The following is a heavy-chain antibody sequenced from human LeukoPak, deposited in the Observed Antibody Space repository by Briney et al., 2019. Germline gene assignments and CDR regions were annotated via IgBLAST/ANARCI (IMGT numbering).Heavy chain of an antibody. CDR3: ARVIGWYVFGGDAFDI. V-gene: IGHV4-34*01. D-gene: IGHD6-19*01. CDR1: GGSFSGYY. J-gene: IGHJ3*02. CDR2: INHSGST. Sequence: SETLSLTCAVYGGSFSGYYWSWIRQPPGKGLEWIGEINHSGSTNYNPSLKSRVTISVDTSKNRFSLKLSSLTAADTAVYYCARVIGWYVFGGDAFDIWGQGTMVTVSS.